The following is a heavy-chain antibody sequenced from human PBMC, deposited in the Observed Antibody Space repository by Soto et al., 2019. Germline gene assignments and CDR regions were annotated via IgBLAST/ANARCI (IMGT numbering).Heavy chain of an antibody. CDR1: GFTFSSYA. D-gene: IGHD1-26*01. Sequence: QVQLVESGGGVVQPGRSLRLSCAASGFTFSSYAMHWVRQAPGKGLEWVAVISYDGSNKYYADSVKGRFTISRDNSKNTLYLQMNSLRAEDTALYYCASPYLEGGSSPHYWGQGTLVNVSS. CDR2: ISYDGSNK. V-gene: IGHV3-30-3*01. CDR3: ASPYLEGGSSPHY. J-gene: IGHJ4*02.